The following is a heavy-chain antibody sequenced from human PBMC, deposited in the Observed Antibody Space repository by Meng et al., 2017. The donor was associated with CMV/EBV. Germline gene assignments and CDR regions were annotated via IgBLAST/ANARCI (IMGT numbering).Heavy chain of an antibody. CDR3: ARARKSPVAGTSRGNYFDY. J-gene: IGHJ4*02. CDR1: GYTFTGYY. D-gene: IGHD6-19*01. CDR2: INPNRGGT. Sequence: ASVKVSCKASGYTFTGYYMHWVRQAPGQGLEWMGWINPNRGGTNYAQKFQGRVTMTRDTSISTAYMELSRLRSDDTAVYYCARARKSPVAGTSRGNYFDYWGQGTLVTVSS. V-gene: IGHV1-2*02.